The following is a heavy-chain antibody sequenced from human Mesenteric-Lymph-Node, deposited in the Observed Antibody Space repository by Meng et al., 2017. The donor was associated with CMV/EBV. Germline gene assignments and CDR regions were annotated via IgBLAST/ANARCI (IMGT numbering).Heavy chain of an antibody. J-gene: IGHJ5*02. CDR1: DSTFSTYT. D-gene: IGHD6-13*01. Sequence: GGSLRLSCAASDSTFSTYTINWVRQAPGKGLEWLSSISRINTYIYYADSVKGRFTISRDNAKNSLYLQMNSLTADNTAIYYCTRDRGNNWFDPWGQGTLVTVSS. V-gene: IGHV3-21*01. CDR3: TRDRGNNWFDP. CDR2: ISRINTYI.